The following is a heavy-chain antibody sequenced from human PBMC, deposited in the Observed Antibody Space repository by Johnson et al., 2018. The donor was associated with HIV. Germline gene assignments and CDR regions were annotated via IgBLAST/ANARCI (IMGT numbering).Heavy chain of an antibody. CDR1: GFTFDDYA. Sequence: VQLVESGGGLVQPGRSLRLSCAASGFTFDDYAMTWVRQSPGKGLEWVSTISVRGDSTYYADSVKGRFTISREKSKNTLYVQMNSLRVEDTAVYYCARDLGRPDAFDVWGQGTMVTVSS. CDR3: ARDLGRPDAFDV. CDR2: ISVRGDST. D-gene: IGHD2-15*01. J-gene: IGHJ3*01. V-gene: IGHV3-23*04.